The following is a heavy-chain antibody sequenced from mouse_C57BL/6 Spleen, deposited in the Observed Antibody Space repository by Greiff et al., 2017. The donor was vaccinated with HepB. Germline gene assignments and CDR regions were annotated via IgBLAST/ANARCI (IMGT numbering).Heavy chain of an antibody. CDR2: IDPENGDT. Sequence: VQLKESGAELVRPGASVKLSCTASGFNIKDDYMHWVKQRPEQGLEWIGWIDPENGDTEYASKFQGKATITADTSSNTAYLQLSSLTSEDTAVYYCTTARAGDYWGQGTTLTVSS. V-gene: IGHV14-4*01. D-gene: IGHD3-1*01. CDR1: GFNIKDDY. CDR3: TTARAGDY. J-gene: IGHJ2*01.